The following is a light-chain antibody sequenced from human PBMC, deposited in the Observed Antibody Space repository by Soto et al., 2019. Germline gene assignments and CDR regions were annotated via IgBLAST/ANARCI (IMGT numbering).Light chain of an antibody. V-gene: IGKV1-39*01. CDR3: QQSYSTPIT. CDR2: AAS. CDR1: QSISSY. Sequence: DIQMTQSPSSLSASVGDRVTITCPASQSISSYLNWYQQKPGKAPKLLIYAASSLQSGVQSRFSGSGSGTDFTLTISSLQPEDFATYYCQQSYSTPITFGQGTRLE. J-gene: IGKJ5*01.